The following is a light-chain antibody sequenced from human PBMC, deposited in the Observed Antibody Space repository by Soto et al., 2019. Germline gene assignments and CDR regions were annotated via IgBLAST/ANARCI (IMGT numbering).Light chain of an antibody. J-gene: IGKJ2*01. CDR3: QQYNSYPST. Sequence: EIVMTQSPATLSVSPGERATLSCRASQSISSNLAWYQQKPDQAPRLLIYGASTRATGIPARFSGSGSGTEFTLTISSLQSEDFAIYYCQQYNSYPSTFGQGTKLEIK. CDR1: QSISSN. CDR2: GAS. V-gene: IGKV3-15*01.